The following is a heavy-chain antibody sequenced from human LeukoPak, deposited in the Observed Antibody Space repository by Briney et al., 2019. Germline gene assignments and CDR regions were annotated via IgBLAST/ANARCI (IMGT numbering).Heavy chain of an antibody. J-gene: IGHJ4*02. CDR1: GGTFSSYA. CDR3: AREAVNKYQLLYFDY. D-gene: IGHD2-2*01. V-gene: IGHV1-69*05. Sequence: SVKVSCKASGGTFSSYAISWVRQAPGQGLEWMGGIIPIFGTAYYAQKFQGRVTITTDESTSTAYMELSSLRSEDTAVYYCAREAVNKYQLLYFDYWGQGTLVTVSS. CDR2: IIPIFGTA.